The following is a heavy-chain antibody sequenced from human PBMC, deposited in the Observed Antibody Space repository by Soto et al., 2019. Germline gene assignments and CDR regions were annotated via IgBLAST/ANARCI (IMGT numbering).Heavy chain of an antibody. Sequence: EVQLVESGGGLVQPGGSLRLSCAASGFTFSSYWMSWVRQAPGKGLEWVANIKQDGSEKYYVDSVKGRFTISRDNAKNSLYLQMNSLRAEDTAVYYCARDRYSYYDFCSCSLPYYYYGMDVWGQGTTVTVSS. CDR3: ARDRYSYYDFCSCSLPYYYYGMDV. CDR2: IKQDGSEK. D-gene: IGHD3-3*01. CDR1: GFTFSSYW. J-gene: IGHJ6*02. V-gene: IGHV3-7*01.